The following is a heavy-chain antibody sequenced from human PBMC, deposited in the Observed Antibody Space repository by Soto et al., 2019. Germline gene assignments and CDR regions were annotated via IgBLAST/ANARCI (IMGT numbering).Heavy chain of an antibody. V-gene: IGHV1-2*02. D-gene: IGHD3-3*01. J-gene: IGHJ3*02. CDR2: INPATGAA. CDR3: ARGVGVGVAGSAAFDM. CDR1: GYPVTAYY. Sequence: QLHLVQSGAVVKKPGASVTVSCSASGYPVTAYYMHWVRQPPGRGLEWMAGINPATGAAKYTQTFPGRGTMTRDTATGTVFMELSGLTSEDTAGFYCARGVGVGVAGSAAFDMWGQGTLVTVSS.